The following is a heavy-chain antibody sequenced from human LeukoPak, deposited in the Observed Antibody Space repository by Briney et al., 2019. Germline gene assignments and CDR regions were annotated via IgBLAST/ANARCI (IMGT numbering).Heavy chain of an antibody. Sequence: GGSLRLSCAASGFIFRNYGMHWVRQAPGKGLEWVAFIRYDGSHEYYTDSVKGRFTISRDNSKNTLYLQMNSLRAEDTAAYYCAKDGNDMSYYYYYMDVWGTGTTVTVSS. CDR2: IRYDGSHE. J-gene: IGHJ6*03. V-gene: IGHV3-30*02. D-gene: IGHD3-22*01. CDR1: GFIFRNYG. CDR3: AKDGNDMSYYYYYMDV.